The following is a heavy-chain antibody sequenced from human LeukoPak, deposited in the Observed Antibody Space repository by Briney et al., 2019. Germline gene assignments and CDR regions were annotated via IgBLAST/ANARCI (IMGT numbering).Heavy chain of an antibody. V-gene: IGHV3-48*03. D-gene: IGHD5-18*01. CDR3: ARVNQGGYSYGFDY. CDR1: GFTFSSYE. Sequence: TGGSLRLSCAASGFTFSSYEMNWVRQAPGKGLEWVSYISSSGSTIYYADSVKGRFTISRDNAKNSLYLQMNSLRAEDTAVYYCARVNQGGYSYGFDYWGQGTLVTVSS. CDR2: ISSSGSTI. J-gene: IGHJ4*02.